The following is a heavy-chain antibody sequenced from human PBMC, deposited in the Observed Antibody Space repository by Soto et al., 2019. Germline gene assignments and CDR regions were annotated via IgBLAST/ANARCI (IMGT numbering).Heavy chain of an antibody. D-gene: IGHD6-6*01. CDR1: GFTFNAYN. V-gene: IGHV3-33*08. Sequence: QVQLVESGGGVVQPGRSLRLSCAASGFTFNAYNLHWVRQAPGKGLEWVAVTWSAGGNKNYADSVKGRFTISRDNSKNTLYLQMNSLRAEDTAVYYCARDQGLSSSDFDYWGQGTLVTVSS. CDR3: ARDQGLSSSDFDY. CDR2: TWSAGGNK. J-gene: IGHJ4*02.